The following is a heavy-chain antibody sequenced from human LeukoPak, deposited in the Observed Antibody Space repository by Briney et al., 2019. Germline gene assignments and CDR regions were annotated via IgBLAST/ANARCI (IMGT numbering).Heavy chain of an antibody. CDR3: ARDICGYNYGCFDS. CDR2: IFNTGST. Sequence: PSETLSLTCAVSGDSIGRGSYYWGWIRQPAGKAPEWIGRIFNTGSTSYNPSLKSRVTIPVDTSKNQFSLNLRSVTAADTAVYYCARDICGYNYGCFDSWGQGTPVTVSS. J-gene: IGHJ4*02. D-gene: IGHD5-18*01. V-gene: IGHV4-61*02. CDR1: GDSIGRGSYY.